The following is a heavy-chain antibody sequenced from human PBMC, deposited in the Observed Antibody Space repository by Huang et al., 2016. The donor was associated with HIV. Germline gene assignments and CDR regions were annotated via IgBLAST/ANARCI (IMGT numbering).Heavy chain of an antibody. CDR1: GYTFTDSN. D-gene: IGHD6-6*01. J-gene: IGHJ4*02. V-gene: IGHV1-2*02. CDR3: ARDWSFGSSTSPAD. Sequence: QVQLVQSGAEVKNPGASVRVSCKASGYTFTDSNFHWVRQAPGQGLEWMGWINPKGGGTIYAQRFQGRVTMTRDTTISTVHMDLRRIQADDTAVYFCARDWSFGSSTSPADWGQGTLVTVSS. CDR2: INPKGGGT.